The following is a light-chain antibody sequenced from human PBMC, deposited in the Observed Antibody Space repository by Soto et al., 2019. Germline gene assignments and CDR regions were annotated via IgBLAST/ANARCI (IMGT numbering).Light chain of an antibody. CDR3: QQYGSSPWT. CDR1: QSVSSNY. Sequence: EIVWTQSPGTLSLSPGERATLSCRASQSVSSNYLAWYQQKPGQAPRPLIYGASSRATGIPDRFSGSGAGTDFTLTSSRLESEDFAVYYCQQYGSSPWTFGQGTQVEIK. J-gene: IGKJ1*01. CDR2: GAS. V-gene: IGKV3-20*01.